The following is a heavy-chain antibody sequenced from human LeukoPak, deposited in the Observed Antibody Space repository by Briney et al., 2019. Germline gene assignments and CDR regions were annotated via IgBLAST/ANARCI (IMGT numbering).Heavy chain of an antibody. CDR2: IYSGGST. D-gene: IGHD3-10*01. Sequence: PGGSLRLSCAASGFTVSSNYMSWVRQAPGRGLEWVSVIYSGGSTYYADSVKGRFTISRDNSKNTLYLQMNSLRAEDTAVYYCARDLGSGTAEAWFDPWGQGILVTVSS. CDR1: GFTVSSNY. V-gene: IGHV3-66*01. J-gene: IGHJ5*02. CDR3: ARDLGSGTAEAWFDP.